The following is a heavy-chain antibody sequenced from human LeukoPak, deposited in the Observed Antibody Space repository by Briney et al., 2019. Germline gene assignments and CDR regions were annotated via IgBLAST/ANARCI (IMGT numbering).Heavy chain of an antibody. D-gene: IGHD4-17*01. J-gene: IGHJ2*01. V-gene: IGHV3-7*01. CDR3: ARTDYGDYDWYFDL. CDR1: GFIFNNYF. CDR2: IKQNGSEK. Sequence: PGGSLRLSCAASGFIFNNYFMTWGRQAPGKGLEWVANIKQNGSEKYYVDSVKGRFTISRDNAKNSLYLQMQSLRAEDTAVYYCARTDYGDYDWYFDLWGRGALVTVSS.